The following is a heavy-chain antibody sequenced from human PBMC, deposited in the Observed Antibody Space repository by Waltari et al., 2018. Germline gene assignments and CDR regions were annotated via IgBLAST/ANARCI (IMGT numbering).Heavy chain of an antibody. J-gene: IGHJ6*03. CDR3: ATIPSLRSRYYYYMDV. CDR2: FDPEDGET. D-gene: IGHD4-17*01. V-gene: IGHV1-24*01. CDR1: GYTLTELS. Sequence: QVQLVQSGAEVKKPGASVKVSCKVSGYTLTELSMHWVRQAPGKGLEWMGGFDPEDGETIYAQKFKGRVTMTEDTSTDTAYMELSSLRSEDTAVYYCATIPSLRSRYYYYMDVWGKGTTVTVSS.